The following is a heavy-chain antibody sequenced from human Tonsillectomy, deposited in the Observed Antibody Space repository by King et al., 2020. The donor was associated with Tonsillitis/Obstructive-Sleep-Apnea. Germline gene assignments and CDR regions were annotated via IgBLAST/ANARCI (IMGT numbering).Heavy chain of an antibody. CDR1: GFTFSSYG. Sequence: VQLVESGGGLVQPGGSLRLSCAASGFTFSSYGINWVRQAPGKGLEWVSYISRSSDTMYYADSVKGRFTISRDNAKNSLVLQMNSLRDEDTAVYYCARHQGGSYYWYFDLWGRGTLVTVSS. CDR2: ISRSSDTM. V-gene: IGHV3-48*02. CDR3: ARHQGGSYYWYFDL. J-gene: IGHJ2*01. D-gene: IGHD1-26*01.